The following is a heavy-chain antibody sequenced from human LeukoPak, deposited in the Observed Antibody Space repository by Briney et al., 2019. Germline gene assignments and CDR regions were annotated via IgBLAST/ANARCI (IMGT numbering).Heavy chain of an antibody. V-gene: IGHV3-30-3*01. D-gene: IGHD1-14*01. J-gene: IGHJ5*02. CDR2: ISYDGSNK. CDR1: GFTFSSYA. CDR3: ASPPKRWAENPDGWFDP. Sequence: GGSLRLSCAASGFTFSSYAMHRVRQAPGKGLEWVAVISYDGSNKYYADSVKGRFTISRDNSKNTLYLQMNSLRAEDTAVYYCASPPKRWAENPDGWFDPWGQGTLVTVSS.